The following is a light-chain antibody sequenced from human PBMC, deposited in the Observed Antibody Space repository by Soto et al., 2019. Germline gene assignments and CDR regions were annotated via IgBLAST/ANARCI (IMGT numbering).Light chain of an antibody. V-gene: IGKV3-15*01. J-gene: IGKJ4*01. CDR3: QEYNDWRPIT. Sequence: IVMTHSPSTLSVSPGERSTLSCRASQSISTKLAWYQQKPGQAPRLLIYGASTRATGIPVRFSGSGSGTEFTLTITSLQFEDFAVYYCQEYNDWRPITFGGGTKV. CDR2: GAS. CDR1: QSISTK.